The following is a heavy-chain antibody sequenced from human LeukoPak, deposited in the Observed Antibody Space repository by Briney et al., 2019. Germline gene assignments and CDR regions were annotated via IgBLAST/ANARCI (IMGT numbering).Heavy chain of an antibody. V-gene: IGHV3-53*01. Sequence: GGSLRLSCAASGFTVSSNYMSWVRQAPGKGLEWVSVIYSGGSTYYADSVKGRFTISRDNSKNMLYLQMNSLRAEDTAVYYCAREEENYYYGMDVWGQGTTVTVSS. CDR3: AREEENYYYGMDV. CDR2: IYSGGST. J-gene: IGHJ6*02. CDR1: GFTVSSNY.